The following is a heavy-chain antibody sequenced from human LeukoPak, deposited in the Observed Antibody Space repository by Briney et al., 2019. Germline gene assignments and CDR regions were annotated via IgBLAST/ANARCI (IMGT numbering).Heavy chain of an antibody. CDR1: GGSVSSGGYS. V-gene: IGHV4-30-2*01. Sequence: PSETLSLTCTVSGGSVSSGGYSWSWIRQPPGKGLEWIGYIYHSGSTYYNPSLKSRVTISVDRSKNQFSLKLSSVTAADTAVYYCARTYYDILTGYYLNWYFDLWGRGTLVTVSS. D-gene: IGHD3-9*01. CDR2: IYHSGST. CDR3: ARTYYDILTGYYLNWYFDL. J-gene: IGHJ2*01.